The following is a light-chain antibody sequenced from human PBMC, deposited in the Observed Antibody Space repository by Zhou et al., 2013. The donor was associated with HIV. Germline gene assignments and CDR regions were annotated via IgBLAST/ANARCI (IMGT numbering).Light chain of an antibody. CDR1: QSISTY. CDR2: AAS. V-gene: IGKV1-17*01. CDR3: LQHNANPFT. J-gene: IGKJ4*01. Sequence: DIQMTQSPSFLSASVGDRVTITCRASQSISTYLNWYQQKPGKAPKRLIYAASSLQSGVPSRFSGSGSGTEFTLTISSLQPEDFATYYCLQHNANPFTFGGGTKVEIK.